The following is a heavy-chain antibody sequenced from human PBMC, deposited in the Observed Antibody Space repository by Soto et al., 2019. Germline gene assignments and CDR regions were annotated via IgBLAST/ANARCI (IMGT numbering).Heavy chain of an antibody. Sequence: ASVKVSCKASGYSFTRYSIHWVRQAPGQSLEWMGWTNAVNGNTKYSQKFQGRVTITRDTSASTAYMELSSLRSEDTAVYYCARGGTVTTGFDYWGQGTLVTVSS. CDR1: GYSFTRYS. D-gene: IGHD4-17*01. CDR3: ARGGTVTTGFDY. CDR2: TNAVNGNT. V-gene: IGHV1-3*01. J-gene: IGHJ4*02.